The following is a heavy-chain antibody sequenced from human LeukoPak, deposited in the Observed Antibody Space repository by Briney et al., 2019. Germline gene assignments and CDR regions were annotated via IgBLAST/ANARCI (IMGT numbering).Heavy chain of an antibody. Sequence: GGSLRLSCVASGFTFSNYWMSWVRQAPGKGLEGVANIKEDGSEKYYVDSVKGRFTIFRDNAKNSLYLRMNSLRAEDTAVYYCARGSIFGVFMGGGGVYFDYWGQGTLVTVSS. CDR2: IKEDGSEK. D-gene: IGHD3-3*01. J-gene: IGHJ4*02. CDR1: GFTFSNYW. V-gene: IGHV3-7*01. CDR3: ARGSIFGVFMGGGGVYFDY.